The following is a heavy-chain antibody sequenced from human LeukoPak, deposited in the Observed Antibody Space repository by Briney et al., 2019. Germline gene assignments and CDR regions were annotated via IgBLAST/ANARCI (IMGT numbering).Heavy chain of an antibody. CDR3: ARVMSRVVGFDY. V-gene: IGHV3-74*01. J-gene: IGHJ4*02. CDR2: INSDGSST. Sequence: QPGGSLRLSCAASGFTFSNYWIHWVRQAPGKGLVWVSRINSDGSSTSYADSVKGRFTISRDNAKNTLYLQMNSLRAEDTAVYYCARVMSRVVGFDYWGQGTLVTVSS. D-gene: IGHD2-15*01. CDR1: GFTFSNYW.